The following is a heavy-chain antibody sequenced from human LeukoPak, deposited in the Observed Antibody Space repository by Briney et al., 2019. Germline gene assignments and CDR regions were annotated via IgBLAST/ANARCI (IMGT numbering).Heavy chain of an antibody. J-gene: IGHJ4*02. CDR1: GFTFSSYN. CDR3: ARGDYGDYAGRLDY. V-gene: IGHV3-21*01. Sequence: GGSLRLSCAASGFTFSSYNMNWVRQAPGKGLEWVSSISSSSSYIYYADSVKGRFTISRDNAKNSLYLQMNSLRAEDTAVYYCARGDYGDYAGRLDYWGQGTLVTVSS. D-gene: IGHD4-17*01. CDR2: ISSSSSYI.